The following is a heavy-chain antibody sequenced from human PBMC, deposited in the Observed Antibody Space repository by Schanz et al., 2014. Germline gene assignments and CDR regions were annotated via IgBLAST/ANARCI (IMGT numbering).Heavy chain of an antibody. Sequence: EVQLVESGGGLAQPGGSLRLSCAASGITFSGYSMNWVRQAPGKGLEWVSYISGSSSTKYYADSVKGRFTISRDNGKKSLFLQRNSVRAEDTAVYFCARVYEGDLSSPRHDAFDVWGQGTVVTVSS. V-gene: IGHV3-48*01. J-gene: IGHJ3*01. CDR3: ARVYEGDLSSPRHDAFDV. CDR2: ISGSSSTK. CDR1: GITFSGYS. D-gene: IGHD3-16*01.